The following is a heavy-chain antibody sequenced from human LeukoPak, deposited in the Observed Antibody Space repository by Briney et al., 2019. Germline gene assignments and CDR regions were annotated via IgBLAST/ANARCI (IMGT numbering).Heavy chain of an antibody. CDR1: GYSFTSYW. D-gene: IGHD3-22*01. V-gene: IGHV5-51*01. Sequence: GESLKISCKGSGYSFTSYWIGWVRQMPGKGLEWMGIIYPGDSDTRYSPSFRGQVTISADKSISAAYLQWSGLKASDTAMYYCARRTYYYDSSGYAIDYWGQGTLVTVSS. CDR2: IYPGDSDT. J-gene: IGHJ4*02. CDR3: ARRTYYYDSSGYAIDY.